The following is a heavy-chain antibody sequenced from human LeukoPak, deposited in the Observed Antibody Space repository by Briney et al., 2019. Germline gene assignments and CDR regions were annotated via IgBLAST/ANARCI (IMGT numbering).Heavy chain of an antibody. V-gene: IGHV4-34*01. CDR3: ARDPGVLEWSRGYYGMDV. CDR2: INHSGST. CDR1: GVSFSGYY. D-gene: IGHD3-3*01. J-gene: IGHJ6*04. Sequence: NPSETLSLTCAVYGVSFSGYYWSWIRQPPGKGLEWIGEINHSGSTNYNPSLKSRVTISVDTSKNQFSLKLSSVTAADTAVYYCARDPGVLEWSRGYYGMDVGGKGPTFPVSS.